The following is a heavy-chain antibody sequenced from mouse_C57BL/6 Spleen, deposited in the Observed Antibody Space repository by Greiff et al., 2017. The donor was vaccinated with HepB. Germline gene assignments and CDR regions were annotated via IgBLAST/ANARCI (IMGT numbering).Heavy chain of an antibody. D-gene: IGHD2-1*01. V-gene: IGHV1-80*01. CDR3: ARESYGNCAMDY. CDR2: IYPGDGDT. CDR1: GYAFSSYW. J-gene: IGHJ4*01. Sequence: QVQLQQSGAELVKPGASVKISCKASGYAFSSYWMNWVKQRPGKGLEWIGQIYPGDGDTNYNGKFKGKATLTADKSSSTAYMQLSSLTSEDSAVYFCARESYGNCAMDYWGQGTSVTVSS.